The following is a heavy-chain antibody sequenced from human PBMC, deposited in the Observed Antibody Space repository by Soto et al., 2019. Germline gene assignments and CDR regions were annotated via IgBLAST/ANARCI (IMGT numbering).Heavy chain of an antibody. CDR1: GFTFSTYG. V-gene: IGHV3-33*01. Sequence: QEQLVESGGGVVQPGRSLRLSCAAPGFTFSTYGMHWIRQIPGKGLQWVAIVWYDGSIKYYADSVKGRFTVSRDNSKNTLYLQMNSLRDEDTAVYYCARIDCTGDNCNPYYHYGMDVWGHGTTVTVSS. J-gene: IGHJ6*02. CDR3: ARIDCTGDNCNPYYHYGMDV. CDR2: VWYDGSIK. D-gene: IGHD2-8*02.